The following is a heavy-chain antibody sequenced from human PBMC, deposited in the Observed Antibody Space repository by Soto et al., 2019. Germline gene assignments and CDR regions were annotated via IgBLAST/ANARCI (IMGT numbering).Heavy chain of an antibody. D-gene: IGHD3-9*01. CDR2: INPNIDDT. V-gene: IGHV1-2*02. J-gene: IGHJ4*01. CDR1: GYPFSDNQ. Sequence: GSVNVSCKASGYPFSDNQIHCLRRAPGQGLEWMGRINPNIDDTNYAQKFQGRVTMTRDTSIDTAYLELTGLTSDDTATYYCARKHSFDFIRWGSEHWGQGTLVIVSS. CDR3: ARKHSFDFIRWGSEH.